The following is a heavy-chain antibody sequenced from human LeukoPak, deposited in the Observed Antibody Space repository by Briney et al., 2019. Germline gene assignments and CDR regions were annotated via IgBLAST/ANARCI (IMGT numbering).Heavy chain of an antibody. V-gene: IGHV3-23*01. CDR1: GFTFSSYA. CDR3: AKDLAVVSPDGVY. D-gene: IGHD4-23*01. CDR2: ISGSAGSA. Sequence: GGSLRLSCAASGFTFSSYAMSWVRQAPGKGLEWVSSISGSAGSAFFADSVKGRFTISRDNSKNTLYLQMNSLRAEDTAVYYCAKDLAVVSPDGVYWGQGTLVTVSS. J-gene: IGHJ4*02.